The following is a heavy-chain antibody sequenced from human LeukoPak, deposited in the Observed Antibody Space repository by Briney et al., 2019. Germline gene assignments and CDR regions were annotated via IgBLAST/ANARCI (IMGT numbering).Heavy chain of an antibody. V-gene: IGHV1-8*01. CDR2: MSPNSGNT. J-gene: IGHJ3*02. CDR1: GYTFTSYD. D-gene: IGHD3-10*01. CDR3: ATGTRSSGAFDI. Sequence: ASVKVSCKASGYTFTSYDINWVRQATGQGPEWMGWMSPNSGNTGYAQKFQGRVTMTEDTSTDTAYMELSSLRSEDTAVYYCATGTRSSGAFDIWGQGTMVTVSS.